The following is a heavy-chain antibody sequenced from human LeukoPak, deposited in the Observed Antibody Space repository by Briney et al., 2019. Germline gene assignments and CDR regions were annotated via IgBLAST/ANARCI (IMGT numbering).Heavy chain of an antibody. J-gene: IGHJ6*03. V-gene: IGHV3-48*03. Sequence: QTGGSLRLSCAASGFTFSSYEMNWVRQAPGKGLEWVSYISSSGSTIYYADSVKGRFTISRDNAKNSLYLQMNSLRADDTAVYYCARGPYASGSYGRRGWVHYMDVWGKGTTVTISS. CDR1: GFTFSSYE. CDR2: ISSSGSTI. D-gene: IGHD3-10*01. CDR3: ARGPYASGSYGRRGWVHYMDV.